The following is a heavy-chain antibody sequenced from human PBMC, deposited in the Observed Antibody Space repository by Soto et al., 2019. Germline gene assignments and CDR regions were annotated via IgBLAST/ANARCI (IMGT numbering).Heavy chain of an antibody. CDR2: ISAYNGNT. V-gene: IGHV1-18*01. J-gene: IGHJ4*02. CDR3: ARDSPPVDY. Sequence: QVQLVQSGAEVKKPGASVKVSCKASGYTFTSYGISWVRQAPGQGLEWMGWISAYNGNTNYAQKLQGRVPMTTDTSTGTASLELRTLRSDDTAVYYCARDSPPVDYWGQGTLITVSS. CDR1: GYTFTSYG.